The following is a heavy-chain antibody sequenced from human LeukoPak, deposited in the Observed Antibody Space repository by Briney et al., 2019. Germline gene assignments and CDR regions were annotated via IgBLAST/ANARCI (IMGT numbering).Heavy chain of an antibody. CDR2: ISSSSSYI. V-gene: IGHV3-21*01. Sequence: GGSLRLSCAASEFTFSRYSMNWVRQAPGKWLEWVSSISSSSSYIYYADSVKGRFTISRDNAKNSLYLQMNSLRAEDTAVYYCARAMRPDTVTFEYWGQGTLVTVSS. D-gene: IGHD4-17*01. CDR3: ARAMRPDTVTFEY. J-gene: IGHJ4*02. CDR1: EFTFSRYS.